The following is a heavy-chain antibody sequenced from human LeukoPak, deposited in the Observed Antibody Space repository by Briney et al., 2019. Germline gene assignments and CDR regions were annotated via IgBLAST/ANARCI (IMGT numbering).Heavy chain of an antibody. CDR3: AKSGIRAPGTVPNWFDP. D-gene: IGHD1-1*01. V-gene: IGHV3-23*01. CDR2: ISGSGGNT. J-gene: IGHJ5*02. CDR1: GFTFSNYA. Sequence: GGSLRLSCAASGFTFSNYAVSWVRQAPGKGLEWLSGISGSGGNTNYADSAKGRFTISRDNSKNTLYVEMNSLRAEDTAVYYCAKSGIRAPGTVPNWFDPWGQGTLVTVSS.